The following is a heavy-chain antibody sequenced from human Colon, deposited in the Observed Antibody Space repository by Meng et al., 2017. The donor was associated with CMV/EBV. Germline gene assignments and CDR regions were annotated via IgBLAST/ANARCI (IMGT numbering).Heavy chain of an antibody. D-gene: IGHD1-26*01. V-gene: IGHV4-34*12. J-gene: IGHJ4*02. CDR1: GAAFSEYY. CDR3: AGGSYQAWELLHY. Sequence: VPLQRWGVGLLRPLVTLALTLRVYGAAFSEYYWSWIRHPPGRGLEWVGEIMHSGNTSYCDNSSHKSRVTISIDTSKNQFSLELTSLTAADTAVYYCAGGSYQAWELLHYWGQGTLVTVSS. CDR2: IMHSGNT.